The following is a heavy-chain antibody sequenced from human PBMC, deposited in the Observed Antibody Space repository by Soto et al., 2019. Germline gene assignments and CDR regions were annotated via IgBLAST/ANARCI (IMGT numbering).Heavy chain of an antibody. CDR2: ISAYNGNT. Sequence: QVQLVQSGAEVKKPGASVKVSCKASGYTFTSYGITWVRQAPGQGLEWMGWISAYNGNTNYAQKLQGRVTMTTDTSTSTAYMELRSLRSDDRAVYYCARDEHGDYPGAWFDPWGQGTLVTVSS. J-gene: IGHJ5*02. CDR1: GYTFTSYG. V-gene: IGHV1-18*01. D-gene: IGHD4-17*01. CDR3: ARDEHGDYPGAWFDP.